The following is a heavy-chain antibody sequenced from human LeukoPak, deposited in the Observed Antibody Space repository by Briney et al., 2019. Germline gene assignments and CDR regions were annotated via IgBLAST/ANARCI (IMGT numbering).Heavy chain of an antibody. J-gene: IGHJ4*02. CDR3: AKDHGSGAGFDY. Sequence: TGGSLRLSCAASGFTFSSYSMNWVRQAPGKGLEWVAFIRYDGSNKYYADSVKGRFTISRDNSKNTLYPQMNSLRAEDTAVYYCAKDHGSGAGFDYWGQGTLVTVSS. CDR2: IRYDGSNK. D-gene: IGHD3-10*01. V-gene: IGHV3-30*02. CDR1: GFTFSSYS.